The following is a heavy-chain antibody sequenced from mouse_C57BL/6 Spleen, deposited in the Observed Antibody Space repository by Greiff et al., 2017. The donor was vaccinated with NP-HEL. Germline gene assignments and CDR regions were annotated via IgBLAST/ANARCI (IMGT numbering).Heavy chain of an antibody. V-gene: IGHV1-69*01. CDR2: IDPSDSYT. CDR1: GYTFTSYW. D-gene: IGHD1-1*01. J-gene: IGHJ1*03. Sequence: QVQLQQPGAELVMPGASVKLSCKASGYTFTSYWMHWVKQRPGQGLEWIGEIDPSDSYTNYNQKFKGKSTLTVDKSSSTAYMQLSSLTSEDSAVYYCALYYYGRGYFDVWGTRTTVTVSS. CDR3: ALYYYGRGYFDV.